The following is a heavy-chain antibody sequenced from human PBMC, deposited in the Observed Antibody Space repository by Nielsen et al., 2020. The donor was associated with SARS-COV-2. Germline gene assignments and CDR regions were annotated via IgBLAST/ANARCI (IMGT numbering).Heavy chain of an antibody. V-gene: IGHV3-30-3*01. CDR3: ARDLTMIVVVTVFDY. CDR1: GFTFSSYA. D-gene: IGHD3-22*01. Sequence: GGSLRLSCAASGFTFSSYAMHWARQAPGKGLEWVAVISYDGSNKYYADSVKGRFTISRDNSKNTLYLQMNSLRAEDTAVYYCARDLTMIVVVTVFDYWGQGTLVTVSS. CDR2: ISYDGSNK. J-gene: IGHJ4*02.